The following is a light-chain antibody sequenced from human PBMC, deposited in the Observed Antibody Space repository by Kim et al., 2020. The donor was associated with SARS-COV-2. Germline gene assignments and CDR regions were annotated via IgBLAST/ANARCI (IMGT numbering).Light chain of an antibody. Sequence: LSLAPGERATLSCRASQSVSNNYVAWYQQKPGQAPRLLMYGASTRATGIPHRFSGSGSGTDFTLTISRLEPEDFAVYYCQQYGSSPFTFGGGTKVDIK. V-gene: IGKV3-20*01. CDR2: GAS. CDR3: QQYGSSPFT. J-gene: IGKJ4*01. CDR1: QSVSNNY.